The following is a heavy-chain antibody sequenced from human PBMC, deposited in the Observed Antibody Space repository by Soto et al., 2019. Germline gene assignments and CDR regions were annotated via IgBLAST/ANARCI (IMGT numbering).Heavy chain of an antibody. J-gene: IGHJ4*02. D-gene: IGHD1-26*01. V-gene: IGHV4-59*08. CDR2: LYYYGNT. CDR3: ARSPLGPYYFDY. Sequence: PSETLSLTCTVSGGSISSYYWSWIRQPPGKGLEWIGYLYYYGNTNYNPSLKSRVTISVDTSKNQFSLKLSSVTAADTAVYYCARSPLGPYYFDYWGQGTLVTVSS. CDR1: GGSISSYY.